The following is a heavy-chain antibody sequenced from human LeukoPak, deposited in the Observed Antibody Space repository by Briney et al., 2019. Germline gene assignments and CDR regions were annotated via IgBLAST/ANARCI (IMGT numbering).Heavy chain of an antibody. CDR1: GFTFSSYW. J-gene: IGHJ4*02. Sequence: GGSLRLSCAASGFTFSSYWMSWVRRAPGKGLEWVANIKQDGSEKYYVDSVKGRFTISRDNAKNSLYLQMNSLRAEDTAVYYCAARTRGYSYGPIDYWGQGTLVTVSS. V-gene: IGHV3-7*01. D-gene: IGHD5-18*01. CDR3: AARTRGYSYGPIDY. CDR2: IKQDGSEK.